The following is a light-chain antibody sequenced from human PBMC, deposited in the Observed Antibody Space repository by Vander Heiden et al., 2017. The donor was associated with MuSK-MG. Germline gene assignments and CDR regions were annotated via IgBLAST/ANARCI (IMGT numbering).Light chain of an antibody. Sequence: QSALTQPRSVSGSPGQSVTISGTGTCSDVGGYDYVSWYQQRPGKAPKFMIYEVSKRPSGVPDRFSGSKSGITASLTISGLQAEDEADYYFCSYAGRYTVIFGGGTKLTVL. CDR2: EVS. CDR1: CSDVGGYDY. CDR3: CSYAGRYTVI. J-gene: IGLJ2*01. V-gene: IGLV2-11*01.